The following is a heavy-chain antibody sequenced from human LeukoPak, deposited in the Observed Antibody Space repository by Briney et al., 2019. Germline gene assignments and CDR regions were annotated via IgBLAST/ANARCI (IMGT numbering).Heavy chain of an antibody. Sequence: GGSLRLSCAASGFSFRSFAMSWVRQAPGKGLEWVSGISDSGGDTRYADSVKGRFTISRDNSRNTLYLQMNNLRDEDTATYCCASKNSGLYPFYYWGQGTLVTVSS. J-gene: IGHJ4*02. CDR3: ASKNSGLYPFYY. CDR2: ISDSGGDT. D-gene: IGHD2-2*01. V-gene: IGHV3-23*01. CDR1: GFSFRSFA.